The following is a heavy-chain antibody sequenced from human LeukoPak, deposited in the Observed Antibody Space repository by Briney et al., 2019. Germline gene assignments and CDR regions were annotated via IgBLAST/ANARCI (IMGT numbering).Heavy chain of an antibody. J-gene: IGHJ4*02. Sequence: GESLKISCKGSGYSFTSYWIGRVRQMPGKGLEWMGIIYPGDSDTRYSPSFQGQVTISADKSISTAYLQWSSLKASDTAMYYCASSRAVAGTPLDCWGQGTLVTVSS. CDR2: IYPGDSDT. V-gene: IGHV5-51*01. D-gene: IGHD6-19*01. CDR3: ASSRAVAGTPLDC. CDR1: GYSFTSYW.